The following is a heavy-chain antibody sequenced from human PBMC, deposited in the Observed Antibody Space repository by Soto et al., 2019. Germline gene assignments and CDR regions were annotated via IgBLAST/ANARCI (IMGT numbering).Heavy chain of an antibody. CDR3: ARRLGSGSYHFDY. Sequence: GGSLRLSCATSGFSFNTYWMHWIRQAPGAGLVWVSRISPDGSSTKYADSVKGRFTISRDNAKNTLYLQMDSLRAEDSAVYYCARRLGSGSYHFDYCGQGALVTVS. D-gene: IGHD3-10*01. CDR1: GFSFNTYW. V-gene: IGHV3-74*01. CDR2: ISPDGSST. J-gene: IGHJ4*02.